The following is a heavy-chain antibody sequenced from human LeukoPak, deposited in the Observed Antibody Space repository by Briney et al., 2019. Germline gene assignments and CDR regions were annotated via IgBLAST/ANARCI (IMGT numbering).Heavy chain of an antibody. Sequence: SETLSLTCTVSGGSISTSNYYWGWIRQPPGKGLEWIGNIFYSGSTYYSPSLRSRVTISLDTSKNQFSLKLSSVTAADTAVYYCATLVGGSYYGAFDIWGQGTMVTVSS. CDR3: ATLVGGSYYGAFDI. CDR1: GGSISTSNYY. J-gene: IGHJ3*02. D-gene: IGHD1-26*01. CDR2: IFYSGST. V-gene: IGHV4-39*07.